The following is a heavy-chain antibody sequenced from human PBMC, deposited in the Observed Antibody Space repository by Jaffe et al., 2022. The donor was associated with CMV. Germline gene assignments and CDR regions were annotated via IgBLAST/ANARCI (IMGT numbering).Heavy chain of an antibody. V-gene: IGHV1-18*04. D-gene: IGHD3-22*01. J-gene: IGHJ5*02. CDR1: GYTFTSYG. Sequence: QVQLVQSGAEVKKPGASVKVSCKASGYTFTSYGISWVRQAPGQGLEWMGWISAYNGNTNYAQKLQGRVTMTTDTSTSTAYMELRSLRSDDTAVYYCARDLGSYYDSSGYYYANWFDPWGQGTLVTVSS. CDR3: ARDLGSYYDSSGYYYANWFDP. CDR2: ISAYNGNT.